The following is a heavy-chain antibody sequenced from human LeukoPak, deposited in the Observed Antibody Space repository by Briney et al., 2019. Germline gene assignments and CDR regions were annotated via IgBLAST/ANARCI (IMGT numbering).Heavy chain of an antibody. J-gene: IGHJ4*02. CDR3: ARAYPDYYDSSGYWYYFDY. V-gene: IGHV4-34*01. Sequence: SETLSLTCAVYGGAFSGYYWSWIRQPPGKGLEWSGEINHSGSTNYNPSLKSRVTISVDTSKNQFSLKLSSVTAADTAVYYCARAYPDYYDSSGYWYYFDYWGQGTLVTVSS. D-gene: IGHD3-22*01. CDR1: GGAFSGYY. CDR2: INHSGST.